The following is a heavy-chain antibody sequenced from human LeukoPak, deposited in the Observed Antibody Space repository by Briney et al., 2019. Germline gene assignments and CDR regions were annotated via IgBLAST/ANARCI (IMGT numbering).Heavy chain of an antibody. CDR1: ENIFSNYW. CDR2: IYPGDSDT. D-gene: IGHD3-10*01. Sequence: GESLKISCKGSENIFSNYWIGWVRQMPGKGLEWMGIIYPGDSDTRYSPSFQGQVTISADKSISTAYLQWSSLKASDTAMYYCARHSLWFGELYVPYWGQGTLVTVSS. V-gene: IGHV5-51*01. J-gene: IGHJ4*02. CDR3: ARHSLWFGELYVPY.